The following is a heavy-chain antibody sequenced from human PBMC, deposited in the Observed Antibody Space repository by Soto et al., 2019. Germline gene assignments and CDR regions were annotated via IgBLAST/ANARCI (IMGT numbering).Heavy chain of an antibody. J-gene: IGHJ6*02. V-gene: IGHV1-69*06. Sequence: SVKVSCKASRGTFSSYAISWVRQAPGQGLEWMGGIIPIFGTANYAQKFQGRVTITADKSTSTAYMELSSLRSEDTAVYYCARADHLTYSSSSGHYYYYGMDVWGQGTTVTVSS. D-gene: IGHD6-6*01. CDR2: IIPIFGTA. CDR1: RGTFSSYA. CDR3: ARADHLTYSSSSGHYYYYGMDV.